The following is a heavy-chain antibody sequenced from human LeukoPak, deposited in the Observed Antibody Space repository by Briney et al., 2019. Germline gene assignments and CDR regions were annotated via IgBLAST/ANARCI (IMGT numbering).Heavy chain of an antibody. Sequence: GGSMRLSCAASGFTFSSYAMMWVRQAPGKGLEWVSTVSGSGGGTYYADSVKGRFTISRDNSKNTLYLQMNSLRGEDTAVYYCAKGAAAGQVDWFDPWGQGTLVIVSS. V-gene: IGHV3-23*01. J-gene: IGHJ5*02. CDR1: GFTFSSYA. CDR3: AKGAAAGQVDWFDP. CDR2: VSGSGGGT. D-gene: IGHD6-13*01.